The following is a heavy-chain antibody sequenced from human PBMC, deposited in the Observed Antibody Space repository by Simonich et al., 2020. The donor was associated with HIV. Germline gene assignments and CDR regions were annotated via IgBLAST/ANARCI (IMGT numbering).Heavy chain of an antibody. D-gene: IGHD2-2*01. J-gene: IGHJ5*02. CDR3: ARHMCSVISCSEGYNWFDP. CDR2: VNHSGST. V-gene: IGHV4-34*01. Sequence: QVQLQQWGAGLLKPSETLSLTCAVYGRSFMAYYWSWIRQPPGKGPAGVGEVNHSGSTSHNASLKGRVTISIDPSKNQFSLKLSSVTAADTAVYYCARHMCSVISCSEGYNWFDPWGQGTLVTVSS. CDR1: GRSFMAYY.